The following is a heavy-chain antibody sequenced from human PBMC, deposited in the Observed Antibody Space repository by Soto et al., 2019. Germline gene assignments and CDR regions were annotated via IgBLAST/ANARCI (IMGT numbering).Heavy chain of an antibody. V-gene: IGHV3-48*01. J-gene: IGHJ6*03. D-gene: IGHD7-27*01. CDR2: ISSSSSVI. Sequence: EVQLVESGGGLVQPGGSLRLSCATSGFILSDCAMNWVRQAPGKGLEWVSYISSSSSVIDYADSVKCRFTVSRDNDRNSLYLQMNSLRAEDTAVYYCARDLSWGSNWYYYMDVWGKGTTVTVSS. CDR3: ARDLSWGSNWYYYMDV. CDR1: GFILSDCA.